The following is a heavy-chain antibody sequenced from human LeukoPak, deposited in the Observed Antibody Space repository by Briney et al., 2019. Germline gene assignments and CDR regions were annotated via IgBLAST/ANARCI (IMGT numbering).Heavy chain of an antibody. CDR3: ARLTRSNAYNFFDF. D-gene: IGHD1-14*01. CDR2: INPNSGGT. J-gene: IGHJ4*02. CDR1: GYTFTGYY. Sequence: ASVKVSCKAFGYTFTGYYMHWVRQAPGQGLEWMGWINPNSGGTNYAQKFQGRVTMTSDTSTSTVYMELTRLRPEDTAVYYCARLTRSNAYNFFDFWGQGTLVTVSS. V-gene: IGHV1-2*02.